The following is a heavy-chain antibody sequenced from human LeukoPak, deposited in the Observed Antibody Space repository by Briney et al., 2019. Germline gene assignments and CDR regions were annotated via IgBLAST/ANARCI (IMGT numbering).Heavy chain of an antibody. CDR2: ISSSGSTI. D-gene: IGHD2-15*01. Sequence: GGSLRLSCAASGFTFSDYYMSWIRQAPGKGLEWVSYISSSGSTIYYADSVKGRFTISRDNAKNSLYLQMNSLRAEDTAVYYCARAPRRSGGSCYYVDYWAREPWSPSPQ. V-gene: IGHV3-11*01. J-gene: IGHJ4*02. CDR1: GFTFSDYY. CDR3: ARAPRRSGGSCYYVDY.